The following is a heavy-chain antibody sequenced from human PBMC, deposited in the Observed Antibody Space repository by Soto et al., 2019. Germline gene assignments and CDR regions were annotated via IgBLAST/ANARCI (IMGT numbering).Heavy chain of an antibody. CDR1: GFTFSSYG. Sequence: QVQLVESGGGVVQPGRSLRLSCAASGFTFSSYGMHWVRQAPGKGLEWVAVISYDGSNKYYADSVKGRFTISRDNSKNSLYLQMNSLTAEDTAVYYCAKGFTVTTFHYYYGMDVWGQGTTVTVSS. CDR2: ISYDGSNK. D-gene: IGHD4-4*01. CDR3: AKGFTVTTFHYYYGMDV. J-gene: IGHJ6*02. V-gene: IGHV3-30*18.